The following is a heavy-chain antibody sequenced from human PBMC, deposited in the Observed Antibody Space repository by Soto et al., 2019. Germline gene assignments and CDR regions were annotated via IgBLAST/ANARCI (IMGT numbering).Heavy chain of an antibody. CDR1: GFTFSNYL. D-gene: IGHD1-1*01. V-gene: IGHV3-7*03. Sequence: GGSLRLSCAASGFTFSNYLMSWVRQAPGKRLEWVANIKEDGSEKYYVDSVKGRFTISRDNAKNSLFLQMNSLRAEDTAVYYCATDLYKLPTMKYYYYGMDVWGEGTPVTV. CDR3: ATDLYKLPTMKYYYYGMDV. J-gene: IGHJ6*02. CDR2: IKEDGSEK.